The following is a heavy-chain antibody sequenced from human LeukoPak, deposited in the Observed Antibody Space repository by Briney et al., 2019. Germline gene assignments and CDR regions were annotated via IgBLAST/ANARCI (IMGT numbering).Heavy chain of an antibody. CDR1: GFTFSSYA. CDR3: GKTIGYYDSSGYYSPDGWFDP. Sequence: PGGSLRLSCAASGFTFSSYAMSWVRQAPGKGLEWVSAISGSGGSTYYADSVKGRFTISRDNSKNTLYLQMNSLRAEDTAVYYCGKTIGYYDSSGYYSPDGWFDPWGQGTLVTVSS. D-gene: IGHD3-22*01. V-gene: IGHV3-23*01. CDR2: ISGSGGST. J-gene: IGHJ5*02.